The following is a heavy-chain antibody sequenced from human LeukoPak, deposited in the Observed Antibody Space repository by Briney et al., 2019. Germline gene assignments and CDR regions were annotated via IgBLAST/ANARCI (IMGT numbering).Heavy chain of an antibody. CDR1: EFTFSTYT. V-gene: IGHV3-21*04. CDR2: IHTSGSI. CDR3: ARDRENYFDY. Sequence: GESLRLSCAAAEFTFSTYTMIWVRQAPGKGLEWVSSIHTSGSIYYADSVKGRFTISRDDAKNSLYLQMNSLRAEDTAVYYCARDRENYFDYWGQGTLVTVSS. J-gene: IGHJ4*02. D-gene: IGHD3-10*01.